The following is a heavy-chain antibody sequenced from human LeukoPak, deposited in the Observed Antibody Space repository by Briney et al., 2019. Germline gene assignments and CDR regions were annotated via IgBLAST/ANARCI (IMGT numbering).Heavy chain of an antibody. CDR3: ARGRVVPNIAAALYYYYYGMDV. V-gene: IGHV1-8*01. D-gene: IGHD6-13*01. Sequence: ASVKVSCKASGYTFTSYDINWVRQATGQGLEWMGWMNPNSGNTGYAQKFQGRVTMTRNTSISTAYMELSSLRSEDTAVYYCARGRVVPNIAAALYYYYYGMDVWGQGTTVTVSS. CDR1: GYTFTSYD. J-gene: IGHJ6*02. CDR2: MNPNSGNT.